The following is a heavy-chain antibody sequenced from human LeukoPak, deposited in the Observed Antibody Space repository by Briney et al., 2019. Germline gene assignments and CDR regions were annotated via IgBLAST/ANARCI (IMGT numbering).Heavy chain of an antibody. CDR1: GITFSSYS. J-gene: IGHJ4*02. CDR3: ARYRELRVLDFDY. CDR2: ISSSSSYI. D-gene: IGHD1-26*01. Sequence: GASLRLSSAASGITFSSYSMNWRRQPPRKGQEWVSFISSSSSYIYYADSGKGRFTITRDNAKNSLYLQMNSLRAEDTAVYYCARYRELRVLDFDYWGQGTLVTVSS. V-gene: IGHV3-21*01.